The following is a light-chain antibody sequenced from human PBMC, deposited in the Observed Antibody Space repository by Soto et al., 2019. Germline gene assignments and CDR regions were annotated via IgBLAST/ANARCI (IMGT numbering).Light chain of an antibody. CDR1: QSVSSNY. J-gene: IGKJ3*01. CDR2: GAS. V-gene: IGKV3-20*01. Sequence: EIVLTQSPGTLSLSPGERATLSCRASQSVSSNYLAWYQQRPGQAPRLLIYGASTRAAGVPERFSGSGSGTEFTLTINRLEPADFAVFYCHQYDRSAIFTFGPGTTVDIK. CDR3: HQYDRSAIFT.